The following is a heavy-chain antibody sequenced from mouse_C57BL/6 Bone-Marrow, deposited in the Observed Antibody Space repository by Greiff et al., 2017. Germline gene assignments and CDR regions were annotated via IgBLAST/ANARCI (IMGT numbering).Heavy chain of an antibody. CDR3: TIYYYGSY. J-gene: IGHJ2*01. D-gene: IGHD1-1*01. CDR2: IDPENGDT. V-gene: IGHV14-4*01. CDR1: GFNIKDDY. Sequence: DVHLVESGAELVRPGASVKLSCTASGFNIKDDYMHWVKQRPEQGLEWIGWIDPENGDTEYASKFQGKATITADTSSNTAYLQLSSLTSEDTAVYYCTIYYYGSYWGQGTTLTVSS.